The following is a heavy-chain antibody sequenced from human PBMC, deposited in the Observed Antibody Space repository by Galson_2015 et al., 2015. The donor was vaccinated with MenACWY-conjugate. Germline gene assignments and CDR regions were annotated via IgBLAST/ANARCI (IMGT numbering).Heavy chain of an antibody. D-gene: IGHD1-26*01. V-gene: IGHV5-51*01. J-gene: IGHJ6*02. CDR2: IYPGASET. CDR1: GFTFPPYW. Sequence: SGAEVTRPGESLEISCTGYGFTFPPYWIGWVRQLPGTGLERMGLIYPGASETRYRPAFKGQVTIAADKSLSSAYVQWDSLQATDTSMYYCARHPPGGRGMDVWGQGTTVTVSS. CDR3: ARHPPGGRGMDV.